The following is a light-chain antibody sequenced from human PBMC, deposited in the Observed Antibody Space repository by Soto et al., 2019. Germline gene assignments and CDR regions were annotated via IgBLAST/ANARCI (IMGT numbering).Light chain of an antibody. CDR2: GAS. J-gene: IGKJ5*01. CDR1: QSVSSN. Sequence: EIVLTQSPATLYLSPGERATLSCRASQSVSSNLAWYQQKPGQAPMLLIYGASTRATGIPARFNGSGSGTDFTLTIRSIEPEDFAVDYCQQRSNWITFRQGTRLEIK. CDR3: QQRSNWIT. V-gene: IGKV3-11*01.